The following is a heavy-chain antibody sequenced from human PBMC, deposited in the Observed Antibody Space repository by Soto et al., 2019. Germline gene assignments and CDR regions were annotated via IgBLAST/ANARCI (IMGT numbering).Heavy chain of an antibody. D-gene: IGHD3-9*01. CDR3: ARPRATYYDILTGYPSANWFDP. Sequence: GESLKISCKGSGYSFTSYWIGWVRQMPGKGLEWMGIIYPGDSDTRYSPSFQGQVTISADKSISTAYLQWSSLKASDTAMYYCARPRATYYDILTGYPSANWFDPWGQGTLVTVSS. CDR1: GYSFTSYW. V-gene: IGHV5-51*01. J-gene: IGHJ5*02. CDR2: IYPGDSDT.